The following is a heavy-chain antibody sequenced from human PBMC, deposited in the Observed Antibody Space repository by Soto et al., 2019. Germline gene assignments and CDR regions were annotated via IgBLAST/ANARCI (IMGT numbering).Heavy chain of an antibody. V-gene: IGHV3-74*01. D-gene: IGHD1-7*01. CDR1: GFTFSSHW. CDR2: INGDGSST. J-gene: IGHJ5*01. CDR3: AGSPGLSRISGTTLGA. Sequence: EVQLVESGGGLVQPGGSLRLSCAASGFTFSSHWMHWVRQAPGKGLVWVSRINGDGSSTSYADSVKGRFTISRDKAKNMLYLQVNSLRADDKAVYYCAGSPGLSRISGTTLGAWGQGTLVTVSS.